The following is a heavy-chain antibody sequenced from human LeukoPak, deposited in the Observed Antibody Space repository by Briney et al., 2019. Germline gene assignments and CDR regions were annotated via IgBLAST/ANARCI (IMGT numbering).Heavy chain of an antibody. CDR2: IIPIFGTA. J-gene: IGHJ5*02. Sequence: SVKVSCKASGYTFTSYGISWVRQAPGQGLEWMGGIIPIFGTANYAQKFQGRVTITADESTSTAYMELSSLRSEDTAVYYCARDYSGERYYGSGRWFDPWGQGTLVTVSS. V-gene: IGHV1-69*13. CDR1: GYTFTSYG. CDR3: ARDYSGERYYGSGRWFDP. D-gene: IGHD3-10*01.